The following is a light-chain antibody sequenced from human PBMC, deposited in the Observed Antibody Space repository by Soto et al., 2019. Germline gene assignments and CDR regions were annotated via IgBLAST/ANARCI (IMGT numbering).Light chain of an antibody. Sequence: QSAPTQPVSVSGSPGQSITISCTGTSSDVGSYNLVSWYQQHPGKAPKLMIYEGSKRPSGVSNRFSGSKSGNTASLTISGLQAEDEADYYCCSYAGSSSVVFGGGTKLTVL. CDR2: EGS. V-gene: IGLV2-23*01. CDR1: SSDVGSYNL. CDR3: CSYAGSSSVV. J-gene: IGLJ2*01.